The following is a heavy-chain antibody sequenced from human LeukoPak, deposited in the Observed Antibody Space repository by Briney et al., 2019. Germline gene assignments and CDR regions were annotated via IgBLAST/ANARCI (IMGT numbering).Heavy chain of an antibody. D-gene: IGHD2-15*01. V-gene: IGHV3-48*03. CDR1: GFTFSSYE. Sequence: GGPLRLSCAASGFTFSSYEMNWVREARGKGLECVSYISSSGSTIYYADSLQGRFTISRDNAKNSLYLQMNSLRAEDTAVYDCARDRYCSGGSCYFGHYYYYMDVWGKGTTVTVSS. CDR2: ISSSGSTI. CDR3: ARDRYCSGGSCYFGHYYYYMDV. J-gene: IGHJ6*03.